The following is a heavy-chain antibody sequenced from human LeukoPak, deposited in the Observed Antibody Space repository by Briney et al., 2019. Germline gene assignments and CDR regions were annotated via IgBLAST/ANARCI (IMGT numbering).Heavy chain of an antibody. D-gene: IGHD3-10*01. Sequence: SETLSLTCTVSGGSISSSSYYWGWIRQPPGKGLEWIGSIYYSGSTYYNPSLKSRVTISVDTSKNQFSLKLSSVTAADTAVYYCARVGGSGSFENDYWGQGTLVTVSS. J-gene: IGHJ4*02. CDR2: IYYSGST. CDR1: GGSISSSSYY. CDR3: ARVGGSGSFENDY. V-gene: IGHV4-39*07.